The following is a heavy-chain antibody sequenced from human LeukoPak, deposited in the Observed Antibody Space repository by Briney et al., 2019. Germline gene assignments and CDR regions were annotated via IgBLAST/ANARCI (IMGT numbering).Heavy chain of an antibody. D-gene: IGHD2-15*01. CDR2: IYTSGTT. J-gene: IGHJ6*03. CDR3: ARGRRYCSGGSCYRRRPYYYYMDV. CDR1: GDSISSYY. V-gene: IGHV4-4*07. Sequence: SETLSLTCTVSGDSISSYYWSWIRQPAGKGLEWIGRIYTSGTTNYNPSLKSRVTMSVDTSKNQFSLNLSSVTAADTAVYYCARGRRYCSGGSCYRRRPYYYYMDVWGKGTTVTVSS.